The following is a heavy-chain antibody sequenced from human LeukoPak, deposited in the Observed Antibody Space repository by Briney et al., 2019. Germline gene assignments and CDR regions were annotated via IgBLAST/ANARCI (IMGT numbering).Heavy chain of an antibody. J-gene: IGHJ6*02. V-gene: IGHV3-30*18. CDR2: ISYDGSNK. Sequence: GGSLRLSCAASGFTSSSYGMHWVRQAPGKGLEWVAVISYDGSNKYYADSVKGRFTISRDNSKNTLYLQMNSLRAEDTAVYYCAKAEVGATTPLYYYGMDVWGQGTTVTVSS. CDR1: GFTSSSYG. D-gene: IGHD1-26*01. CDR3: AKAEVGATTPLYYYGMDV.